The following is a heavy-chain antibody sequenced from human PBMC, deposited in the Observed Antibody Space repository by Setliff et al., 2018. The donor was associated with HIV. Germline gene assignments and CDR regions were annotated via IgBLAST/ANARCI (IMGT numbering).Heavy chain of an antibody. D-gene: IGHD3-9*01. CDR1: GYTLTSNH. CDR3: ARGPPRDILTGYYKWGRETYYYYYGMDV. CDR2: ITPIGGNT. Sequence: ASVKVSCKASGYTLTSNHMHWVRQAPGQGLEWMGIITPIGGNTGYAPKFQGRVTMTRDTSINTAYMALSSLRSEDTAVYYCARGPPRDILTGYYKWGRETYYYYYGMDVWGQGTTVTVSS. V-gene: IGHV1-46*01. J-gene: IGHJ6*02.